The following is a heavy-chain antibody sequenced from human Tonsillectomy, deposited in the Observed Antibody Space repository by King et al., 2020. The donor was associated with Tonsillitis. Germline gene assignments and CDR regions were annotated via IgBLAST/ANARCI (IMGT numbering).Heavy chain of an antibody. CDR2: INPNSGGT. Sequence: VQLVQSGAEVKKPGASVKVSCKASGYTFTGYYMHWVRQAPGQGLEWMGWINPNSGGTNYAQKFQGRVTMTRDTSISTAYMALSRLRSDDTAVYYCARDGIYGDYIGLFDPWGQGTLVTISS. CDR1: GYTFTGYY. V-gene: IGHV1-2*02. J-gene: IGHJ5*02. CDR3: ARDGIYGDYIGLFDP. D-gene: IGHD4-17*01.